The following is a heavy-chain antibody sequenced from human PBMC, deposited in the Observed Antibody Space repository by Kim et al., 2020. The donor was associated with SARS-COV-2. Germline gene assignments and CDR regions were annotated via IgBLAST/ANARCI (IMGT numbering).Heavy chain of an antibody. Sequence: ADAVKGRFTISRDNAKNSLYLQMNSLRAEDTAVYYCARDQYSSGHDAFDIWGQGTMVTVSS. D-gene: IGHD6-19*01. J-gene: IGHJ3*02. V-gene: IGHV3-21*01. CDR3: ARDQYSSGHDAFDI.